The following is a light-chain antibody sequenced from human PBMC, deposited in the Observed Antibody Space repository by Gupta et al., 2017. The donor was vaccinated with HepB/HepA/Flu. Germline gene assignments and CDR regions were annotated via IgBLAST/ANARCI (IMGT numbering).Light chain of an antibody. Sequence: EIVLTQSPATLSLSPGERATLSCRASQNVNNYLGWYQQKPGQVPSLLIYDASKRATGVPARFSGSGSGTDFTLTISSLEPEDFAVYYCQQRHSWPCTFGQGPKLEI. CDR1: QNVNNY. CDR2: DAS. V-gene: IGKV3-11*01. CDR3: QQRHSWPCT. J-gene: IGKJ2*02.